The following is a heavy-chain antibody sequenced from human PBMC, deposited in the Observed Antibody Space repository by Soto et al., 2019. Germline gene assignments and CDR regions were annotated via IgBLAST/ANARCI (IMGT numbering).Heavy chain of an antibody. J-gene: IGHJ5*02. Sequence: QVRLQESGPGLVKPSETLSLTCTVSGDSIGSVKYHWGWIRQSPGKGLEWIGSMYSTGSTQYNPSLKSRVTMSVDTSPNQFSLKLRSVTAADTAIYYCARRPVRGGNSGVGFDPWGQGTLVTVSS. CDR1: GDSIGSVKYH. D-gene: IGHD2-15*01. V-gene: IGHV4-39*01. CDR3: ARRPVRGGNSGVGFDP. CDR2: MYSTGST.